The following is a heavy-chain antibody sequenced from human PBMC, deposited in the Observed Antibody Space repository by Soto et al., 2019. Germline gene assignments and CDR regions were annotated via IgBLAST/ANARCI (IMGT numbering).Heavy chain of an antibody. CDR1: GGTFSSYA. Sequence: ASVKVSCKASGGTFSSYAISWVRQAPGQGLEWMGGIIPIFGTANYAQKFQGRVTITADESTSTAYMELRSLRSDDTAVYYCASDYGDYVDAFDIWGQGTMVTVSS. D-gene: IGHD4-17*01. J-gene: IGHJ3*02. V-gene: IGHV1-69*13. CDR3: ASDYGDYVDAFDI. CDR2: IIPIFGTA.